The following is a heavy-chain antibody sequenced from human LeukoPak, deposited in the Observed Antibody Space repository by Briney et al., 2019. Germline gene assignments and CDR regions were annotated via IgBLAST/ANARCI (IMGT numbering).Heavy chain of an antibody. CDR2: IYYSGST. Sequence: SETLSLTCTVSGGSISSYYWSWIRQPPGKGLEWIGYIYYSGSTNYNPSLKSRVTISVDTSKNQFSLKLSSVTSADTAVYYCARSSAYYDYVWGSYRPRYYFDYWGQGTLVTVSS. CDR3: ARSSAYYDYVWGSYRPRYYFDY. J-gene: IGHJ4*02. V-gene: IGHV4-59*01. D-gene: IGHD3-16*01. CDR1: GGSISSYY.